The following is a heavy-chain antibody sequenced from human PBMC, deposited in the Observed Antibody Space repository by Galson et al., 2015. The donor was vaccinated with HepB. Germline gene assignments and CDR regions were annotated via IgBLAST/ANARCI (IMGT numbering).Heavy chain of an antibody. J-gene: IGHJ6*03. CDR2: IIPILGIA. V-gene: IGHV1-69*04. Sequence: SVKVSCKASGYTFTSYAISWVRQASGQGLEWMGRIIPILGIANYAQKFQGRVTITADKSTSTAYMELSSLRSEDTAVYYCARDRTVTTYYYYYYMDVWGKGTTVTVSS. CDR3: ARDRTVTTYYYYYYMDV. D-gene: IGHD4-17*01. CDR1: GYTFTSYA.